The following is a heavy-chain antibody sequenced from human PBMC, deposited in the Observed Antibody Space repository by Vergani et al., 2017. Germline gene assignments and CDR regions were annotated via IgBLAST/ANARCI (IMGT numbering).Heavy chain of an antibody. J-gene: IGHJ4*02. CDR3: ARTESFILRYFHWAL. Sequence: QLQLQESGPGLLKPSETLSLTCTVADSSISTTNYYWGWIRQSPGKGLEWIGDVYHSGGAYYNPSLKGRVTISVDTSKNQFSLEVTSVTAADTAIYFCARTESFILRYFHWALWGQGTLVTVSS. D-gene: IGHD3-9*01. CDR2: VYHSGGA. CDR1: DSSISTTNYY. V-gene: IGHV4-39*01.